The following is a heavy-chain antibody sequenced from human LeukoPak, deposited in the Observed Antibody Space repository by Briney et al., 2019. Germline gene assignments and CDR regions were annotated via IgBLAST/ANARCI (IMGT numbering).Heavy chain of an antibody. V-gene: IGHV3-7*03. CDR1: GFTFSNYW. Sequence: GGSLRLSCAASGFTFSNYWMSWVRQAPAGKGLEWVANIKQDGSEKYYMDSVKGRVTISRDNAKNSLYLQMNSLRAEDTAVYYCARDGYYGSGSYPYFDCWGQGTLVTVSS. D-gene: IGHD3-10*01. J-gene: IGHJ4*02. CDR3: ARDGYYGSGSYPYFDC. CDR2: IKQDGSEK.